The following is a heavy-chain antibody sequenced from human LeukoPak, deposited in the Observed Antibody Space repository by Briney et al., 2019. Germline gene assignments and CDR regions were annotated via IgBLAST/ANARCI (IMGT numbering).Heavy chain of an antibody. Sequence: SETLSLTCTVCGGSISSYYWSWLRPPPGKGLEGSGYIYYSGSTNYNPSLKSRFTISVDTSKTQFSLKLSSVTAADSAVYYGARHEQSRYDSSGYCPFDYWGQGTLVTVSS. CDR1: GGSISSYY. J-gene: IGHJ4*02. V-gene: IGHV4-59*08. D-gene: IGHD3-22*01. CDR3: ARHEQSRYDSSGYCPFDY. CDR2: IYYSGST.